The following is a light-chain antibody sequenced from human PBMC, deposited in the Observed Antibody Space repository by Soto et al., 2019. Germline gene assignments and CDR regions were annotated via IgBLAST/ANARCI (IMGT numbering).Light chain of an antibody. J-gene: IGKJ4*01. CDR3: QQRSNWPLT. V-gene: IGKV3-11*01. Sequence: EIVLTQSPATLSLSPGERATLSCRASQSVSSYLAWYQQKPGQAPRILIYDASNRATGIPARFSGSGSGTDFTLTISSLEPEDVAVYYCQQRSNWPLTFGGGTKVEIK. CDR1: QSVSSY. CDR2: DAS.